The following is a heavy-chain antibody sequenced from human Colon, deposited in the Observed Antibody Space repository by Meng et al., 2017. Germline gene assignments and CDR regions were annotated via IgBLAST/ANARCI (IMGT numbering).Heavy chain of an antibody. D-gene: IGHD2-2*01. CDR2: MNPNNGNT. Sequence: QVQLVQSGAEVRKPGASVKVTCKASGYTFTSSDINWVRQATGRGLEWLGWMNPNNGNTGSAQKFQGRVSMTRDTSIGTAYMELSGLTSEDTAVYYCARTAMLDSWGQGTLVTVSP. CDR3: ARTAMLDS. CDR1: GYTFTSSD. V-gene: IGHV1-8*01. J-gene: IGHJ5*01.